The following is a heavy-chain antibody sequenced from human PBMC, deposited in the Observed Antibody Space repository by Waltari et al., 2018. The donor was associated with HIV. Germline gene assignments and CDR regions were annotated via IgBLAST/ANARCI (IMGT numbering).Heavy chain of an antibody. CDR2: INHSGST. D-gene: IGHD2-15*01. V-gene: IGHV4-34*01. Sequence: QVQLQQWGAGLLKPSETLSLTCAVYGGSFSGYYWSWIRQPPGKGLEWIGEINHSGSTNYNPSLKSRVTISVDTSKNQFSLKLSSVTAADTAVYYCARGVGCSGGSCYYDYWGQGTLVTVSS. J-gene: IGHJ4*02. CDR1: GGSFSGYY. CDR3: ARGVGCSGGSCYYDY.